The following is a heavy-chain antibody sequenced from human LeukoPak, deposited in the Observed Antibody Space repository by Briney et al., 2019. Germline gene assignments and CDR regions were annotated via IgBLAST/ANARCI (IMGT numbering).Heavy chain of an antibody. Sequence: SETLSLTCTVSGGSISSYYWSWIRQPPGKGLEWIGYIYYSGSTNYNPSLKSRVTISVHTSKNQFSLKLSSVTAADTAVYYCAREGDSGSFLYWGRGTRVTVSS. CDR2: IYYSGST. J-gene: IGHJ4*02. CDR3: AREGDSGSFLY. V-gene: IGHV4-59*01. CDR1: GGSISSYY. D-gene: IGHD1-26*01.